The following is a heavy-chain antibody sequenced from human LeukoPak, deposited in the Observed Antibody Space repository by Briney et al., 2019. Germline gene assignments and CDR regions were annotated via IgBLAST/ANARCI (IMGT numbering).Heavy chain of an antibody. V-gene: IGHV3-21*01. CDR3: ARADQGPLDY. J-gene: IGHJ4*02. D-gene: IGHD2-2*01. CDR1: GFTFSSYS. Sequence: GGSLRLSSVVSGFTFSSYSLNWVRQAPGKGLEWVSSISSSSDYIYYADSVKGRFTISRDNARNTVYLHMNSLRAEDTAVFYCARADQGPLDYWGQGTLVTVSS. CDR2: ISSSSDYI.